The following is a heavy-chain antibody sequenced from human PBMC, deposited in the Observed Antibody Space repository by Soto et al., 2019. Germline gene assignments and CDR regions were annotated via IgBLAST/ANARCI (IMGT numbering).Heavy chain of an antibody. CDR3: ARGVVREFGELLYYFDY. Sequence: SETLSLTCTVSGGSISSYYWSWIRQPPGKGLEWIGYIYYSGSTNYNPSLKSRVTISVDTSKNQFSLKLSSVTAADTAVYYCARGVVREFGELLYYFDYWGQGTLVTVSS. CDR2: IYYSGST. CDR1: GGSISSYY. D-gene: IGHD3-10*01. J-gene: IGHJ4*02. V-gene: IGHV4-59*08.